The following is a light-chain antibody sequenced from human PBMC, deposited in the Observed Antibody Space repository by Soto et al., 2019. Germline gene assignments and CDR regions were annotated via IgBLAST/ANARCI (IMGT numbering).Light chain of an antibody. CDR2: AAS. V-gene: IGKV1-39*01. J-gene: IGKJ4*02. CDR3: QQCYNTPLT. Sequence: DIQMTQSPSSLSASVGDRVTITCRASQGISSYLTWYQQKPGKAPKLLIYAASSLQSGVPSRFSGSGSGTDFTLTISCLQPEDFATYYCQQCYNTPLTFGEGTKVDIK. CDR1: QGISSY.